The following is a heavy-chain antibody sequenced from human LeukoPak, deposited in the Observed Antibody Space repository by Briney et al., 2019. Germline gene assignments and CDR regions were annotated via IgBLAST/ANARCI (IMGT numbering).Heavy chain of an antibody. Sequence: SETLSLTCTVSGGSISSHFWSWIRQPPGKRLEWIGYISYSGSTNYNPSLKSRVTISLDTSKNQFSLKLSSVTAADTAVYYCARDALVRGVIASYYYHGMDVWGKGTTVTVSS. CDR1: GGSISSHF. CDR2: ISYSGST. V-gene: IGHV4-59*11. J-gene: IGHJ6*04. D-gene: IGHD3-10*01. CDR3: ARDALVRGVIASYYYHGMDV.